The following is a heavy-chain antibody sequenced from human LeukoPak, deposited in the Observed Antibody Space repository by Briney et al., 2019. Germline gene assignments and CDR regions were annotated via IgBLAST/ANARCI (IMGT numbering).Heavy chain of an antibody. J-gene: IGHJ5*02. D-gene: IGHD4-17*01. CDR1: YESFSHYF. CDR3: ARCPRLHDYGAYGVGTKFEYNWFDP. V-gene: IGHV4-34*01. Sequence: SETLSLTCAVYYESFSHYFWSWIRQPPGNGLEWIGEINDNGDTNYNPSLKSRVTISVDTSRDRFSLQLTSVTVADTAVYYCARCPRLHDYGAYGVGTKFEYNWFDPWGQGTLVTVSS. CDR2: INDNGDT.